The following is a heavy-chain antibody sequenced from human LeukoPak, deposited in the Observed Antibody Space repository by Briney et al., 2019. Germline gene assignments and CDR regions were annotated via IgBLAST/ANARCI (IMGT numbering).Heavy chain of an antibody. CDR1: GGFISGHY. V-gene: IGHV4-59*11. Sequence: SETLSLTCTVSGGFISGHYWTWIRQPPGKGLEWIGYIYNSGSTKYSPSLKSRVTISVDTSKNQFSLKLSSVTAADTAVYYCARGGVLKSVDYWGQGTLVTVSS. CDR2: IYNSGST. D-gene: IGHD3-16*01. CDR3: ARGGVLKSVDY. J-gene: IGHJ4*02.